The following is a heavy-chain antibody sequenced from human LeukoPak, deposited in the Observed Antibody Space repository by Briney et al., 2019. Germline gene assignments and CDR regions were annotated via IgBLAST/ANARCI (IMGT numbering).Heavy chain of an antibody. J-gene: IGHJ5*02. D-gene: IGHD6-25*01. V-gene: IGHV3-7*03. Sequence: GGSLRLSCAASGFTFSTFWMSWVRQAPGKGLEWVANIKEDGSEKCYVDSVKGRFTISRDDSKNTLYLQMNSLRAEDTAVYYCAREGAAAAFDPWGQGTLVTVSS. CDR1: GFTFSTFW. CDR3: AREGAAAAFDP. CDR2: IKEDGSEK.